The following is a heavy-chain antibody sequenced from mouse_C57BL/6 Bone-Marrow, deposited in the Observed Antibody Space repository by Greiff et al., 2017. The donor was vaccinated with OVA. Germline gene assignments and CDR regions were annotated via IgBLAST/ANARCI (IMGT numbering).Heavy chain of an antibody. CDR2: IYPGDGDT. CDR1: GYAFSSSW. CDR3: ARSEGGSDY. Sequence: VQLQQSGPELVKPGASVKISCKASGYAFSSSWMNWVKQRPGQGLEWIGRIYPGDGDTNYNGKFKGKATLTADKSSSTAYMQLSSLTSEDSAVYFCARSEGGSDYWGQGTTLTVSS. D-gene: IGHD1-1*02. V-gene: IGHV1-82*01. J-gene: IGHJ2*01.